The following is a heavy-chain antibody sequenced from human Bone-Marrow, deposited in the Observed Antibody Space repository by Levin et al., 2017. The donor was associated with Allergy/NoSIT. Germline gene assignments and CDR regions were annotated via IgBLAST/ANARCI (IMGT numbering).Heavy chain of an antibody. CDR3: ARGGRRWESLGPGNYYYGMDV. J-gene: IGHJ6*02. Sequence: GASVKVSCELSGDSFDSYAISWVRQAPGQGLEWVGGIVPIVGTEYYAQQFRGRATVIADTSTNTISLDLRSLTSDDTAVYFCARGGRRWESLGPGNYYYGMDVWGQGTTVTVSS. D-gene: IGHD4-23*01. V-gene: IGHV1-69*06. CDR1: GDSFDSYA. CDR2: IVPIVGTE.